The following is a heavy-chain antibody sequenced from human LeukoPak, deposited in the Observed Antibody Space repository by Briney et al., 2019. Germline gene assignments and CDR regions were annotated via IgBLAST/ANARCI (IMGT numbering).Heavy chain of an antibody. CDR1: GYTFTSYD. V-gene: IGHV1-8*01. J-gene: IGHJ4*02. Sequence: GASVKVSCKASGYTFTSYDINWVRQATGQGLEWMGWMNPNSGNTGYAQKFQGRVTITADKSTSTAYMELSSLRSEDTAVYYCARVRVAGSSYFDYWGQGTLVTVSS. D-gene: IGHD6-19*01. CDR2: MNPNSGNT. CDR3: ARVRVAGSSYFDY.